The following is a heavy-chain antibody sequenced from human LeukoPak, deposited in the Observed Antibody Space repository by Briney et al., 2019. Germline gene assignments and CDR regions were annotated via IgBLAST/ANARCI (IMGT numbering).Heavy chain of an antibody. CDR2: IYYSGST. CDR1: GGSISSDGYY. V-gene: IGHV4-31*03. CDR3: ARAYYYDSSGYYESVMDY. D-gene: IGHD3-22*01. Sequence: SETLSLTCTVSGGSISSDGYYWSWIRQHPGKGLEWIGYIYYSGSTYYNPSLKSRVTISVDTSKNQFSLKLSSVTAADTAVYYCARAYYYDSSGYYESVMDYWGQGTLVTVSS. J-gene: IGHJ4*02.